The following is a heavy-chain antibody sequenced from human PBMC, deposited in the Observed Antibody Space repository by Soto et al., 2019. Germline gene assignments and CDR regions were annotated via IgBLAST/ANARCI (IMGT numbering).Heavy chain of an antibody. D-gene: IGHD6-19*01. V-gene: IGHV1-18*01. CDR2: ISAYNGNT. CDR1: GYTFTSYG. J-gene: IGHJ1*01. Sequence: ASVKVSCKASGYTFTSYGISWVRQAPGQGLEWMGWISAYNGNTNYAQKLQGRVTMTTDTSTSTAYMELRSLRSDDTAVYYCGRVPEKRPGYRSYDVYFQHGGQGTLVTVSS. CDR3: GRVPEKRPGYRSYDVYFQH.